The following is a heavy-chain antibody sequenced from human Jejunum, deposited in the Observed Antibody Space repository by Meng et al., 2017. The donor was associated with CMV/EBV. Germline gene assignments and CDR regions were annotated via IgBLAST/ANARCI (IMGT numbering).Heavy chain of an antibody. Sequence: CAASGFPFTNYWMSWARQAPGTGLEWVANIDQDGRDKFYVDSVKGRFTISRDNAKNSLYLQMDSLRAEDTAVYYCATSAAAPGDYWGQGTLVTVSS. V-gene: IGHV3-7*01. D-gene: IGHD2-15*01. CDR3: ATSAAAPGDY. J-gene: IGHJ4*02. CDR1: GFPFTNYW. CDR2: IDQDGRDK.